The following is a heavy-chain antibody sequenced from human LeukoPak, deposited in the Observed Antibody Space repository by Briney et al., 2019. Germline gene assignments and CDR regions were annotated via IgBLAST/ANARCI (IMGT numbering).Heavy chain of an antibody. V-gene: IGHV3-48*03. J-gene: IGHJ5*02. CDR3: ARDKGSGQGELLAPTNWFDP. CDR2: ISSSGSTI. CDR1: GFTFSSYE. Sequence: PGGSLRLSCAASGFTFSSYEMNWVRQAPGKGLEWVSYISSSGSTIYYADSVKGRFTISRDNAKNSLYLQMNSLRAEDTAVYYCARDKGSGQGELLAPTNWFDPWGQGTLVTVSS. D-gene: IGHD1-26*01.